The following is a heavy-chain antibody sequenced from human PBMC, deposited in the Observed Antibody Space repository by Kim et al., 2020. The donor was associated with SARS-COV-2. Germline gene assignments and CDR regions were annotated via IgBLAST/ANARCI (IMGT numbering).Heavy chain of an antibody. CDR1: GFTFSSYA. J-gene: IGHJ4*02. CDR2: ISYDGSNK. CDR3: ARDAPFDY. V-gene: IGHV3-30*04. Sequence: GGSLRLSCAASGFTFSSYAMHWVRQAPGKGLEWVAVISYDGSNKYYADSMKGRFTISRDNSKNTLYLQMNSLRAEDTAVYYCARDAPFDYWGQGTLVTVS.